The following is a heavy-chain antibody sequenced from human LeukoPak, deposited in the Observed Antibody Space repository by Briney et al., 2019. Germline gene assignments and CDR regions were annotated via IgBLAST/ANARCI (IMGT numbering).Heavy chain of an antibody. J-gene: IGHJ4*02. V-gene: IGHV3-23*01. CDR3: AKAHYCSSTTCPIDH. D-gene: IGHD2-2*01. CDR2: ISGSGGST. Sequence: GSLRLSCAASGFAFSSYALSWVRQAPGKGLEWVSTISGSGGSTHYADSVKGRFTISRDNPKNTLYLQMNSLRAEDTAVYYCAKAHYCSSTTCPIDHWGQGTLVTVSS. CDR1: GFAFSSYA.